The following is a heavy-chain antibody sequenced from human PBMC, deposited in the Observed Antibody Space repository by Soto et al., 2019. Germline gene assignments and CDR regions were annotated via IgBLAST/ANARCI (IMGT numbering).Heavy chain of an antibody. CDR3: ARANSRAQTNNWFDP. Sequence: SETLSLTCAVSGGSISSSNWWSWVRQPPGKGLEWIGEIYHSGSTNYNPSLKSRVTISVDKSKNQFSLKLSSVTAADTAVYYCARANSRAQTNNWFDPWGQGTLVTVSS. D-gene: IGHD6-13*01. CDR2: IYHSGST. V-gene: IGHV4-4*02. CDR1: GGSISSSNW. J-gene: IGHJ5*02.